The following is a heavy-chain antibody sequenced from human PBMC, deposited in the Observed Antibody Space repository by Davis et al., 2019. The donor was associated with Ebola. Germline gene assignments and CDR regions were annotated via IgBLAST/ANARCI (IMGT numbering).Heavy chain of an antibody. J-gene: IGHJ5*02. CDR1: AGTFSSYA. CDR2: ISAYNGNT. V-gene: IGHV1-18*01. CDR3: ARDEGTGTRGT. D-gene: IGHD1-7*01. Sequence: ASVKVSCKASAGTFSSYAISWVRPAPGQGLEWMGWISAYNGNTNYAQKLQGRVTMTTDTSTSTAYMELRSLRSDDTAVYYCARDEGTGTRGTWGQGTLVTVSS.